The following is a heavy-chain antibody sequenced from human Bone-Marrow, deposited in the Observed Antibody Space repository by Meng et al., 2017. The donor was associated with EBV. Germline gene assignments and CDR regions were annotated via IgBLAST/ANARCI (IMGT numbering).Heavy chain of an antibody. CDR3: ASESGRGYTPDY. CDR2: LIPMLGAP. Sequence: QVQLVQSGAEVKKPGASVKVSCKTSGGPFTGDAISWVRQAPGQGLEWIGGLIPMLGAPNYAQKFQDRVTIIADKSTSTHYMELSSLRSDDTAVYYCASESGRGYTPDYWGRGTMVTVSS. D-gene: IGHD3-10*01. CDR1: GGPFTGDA. J-gene: IGHJ4*02. V-gene: IGHV1-69*06.